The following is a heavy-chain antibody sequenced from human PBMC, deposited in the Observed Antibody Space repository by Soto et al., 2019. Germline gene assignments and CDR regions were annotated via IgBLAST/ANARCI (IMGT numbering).Heavy chain of an antibody. D-gene: IGHD3-3*02. Sequence: GGSLRLSCAASGFTFSDFYMSWIRQAPGKGLEYVSYIVTSSAYTNYADSVKGRFNISRDDSRNTLYLQMSSLRADDTAVYYCAKGAIRDPYYFGYWGQGSLVTVSS. J-gene: IGHJ4*02. CDR1: GFTFSDFY. CDR3: AKGAIRDPYYFGY. V-gene: IGHV3-11*05. CDR2: IVTSSAYT.